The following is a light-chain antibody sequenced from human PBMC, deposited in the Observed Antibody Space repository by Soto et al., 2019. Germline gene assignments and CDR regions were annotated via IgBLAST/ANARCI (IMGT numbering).Light chain of an antibody. V-gene: IGKV1-39*01. CDR1: QIISSY. CDR2: AAS. CDR3: QQSYSTPLT. Sequence: DIQVAQSPSSLSSSGGDRVSITGLSSQIISSYLNWYQQKPVKAPKLLIYAASRLQSGVPSRFSGSGSGTDFTLTISSLQPEDFANYYCQQSYSTPLTFGGGTKVDIK. J-gene: IGKJ4*01.